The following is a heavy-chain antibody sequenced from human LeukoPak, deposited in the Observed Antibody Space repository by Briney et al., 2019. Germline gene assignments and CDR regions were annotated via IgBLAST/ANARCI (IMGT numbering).Heavy chain of an antibody. CDR2: INPNSGGT. J-gene: IGHJ3*02. V-gene: IGHV1-2*02. CDR1: GYTFTGYY. CDR3: ARDHRYSGYDLVNAFDI. D-gene: IGHD5-12*01. Sequence: ASVSVSCKASGYTFTGYYMHWVRQAPGQGLEWMGWINPNSGGTNYAQKFQGRVTMTRDTSISTAYMELGRLRSDDTAVYYCARDHRYSGYDLVNAFDIWGQGTMVTVSS.